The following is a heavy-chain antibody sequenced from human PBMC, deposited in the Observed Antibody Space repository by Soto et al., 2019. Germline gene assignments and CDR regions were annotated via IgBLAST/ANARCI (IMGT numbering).Heavy chain of an antibody. V-gene: IGHV3-33*01. D-gene: IGHD3-10*01. CDR1: GFTFSSYG. Sequence: VQLVESGGGVVQPGRSLRLSCAASGFTFSSYGMHWVRQAPGKGLEWVAVIWYDGSNKYYADSVKGRFTISRDNSKNTLYLQMNSLRAEDTAVYYCARDLSGMHLDYWGQGTLVTVSS. J-gene: IGHJ4*02. CDR2: IWYDGSNK. CDR3: ARDLSGMHLDY.